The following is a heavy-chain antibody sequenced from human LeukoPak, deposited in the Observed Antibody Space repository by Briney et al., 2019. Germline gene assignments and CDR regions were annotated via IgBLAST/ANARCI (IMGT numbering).Heavy chain of an antibody. CDR3: ARGSEIRYFDWPNWFDP. CDR1: GGTFSSYA. D-gene: IGHD3-9*01. CDR2: IIPIFGTA. J-gene: IGHJ5*02. V-gene: IGHV1-69*06. Sequence: EASVKVSCKASGGTFSSYAISWVRQAPGQGLEWMGGIIPIFGTANYAQKFQGRVTITADKSTSTAYMELSSLRSEDTAVYYCARGSEIRYFDWPNWFDPWGQGTLVTVSS.